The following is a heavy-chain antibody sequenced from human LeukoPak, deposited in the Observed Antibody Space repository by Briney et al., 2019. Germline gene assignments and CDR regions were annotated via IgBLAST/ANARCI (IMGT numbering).Heavy chain of an antibody. CDR1: GFTFSSYS. J-gene: IGHJ4*02. V-gene: IGHV3-21*01. D-gene: IGHD1-26*01. CDR3: ARGPSGSYSDY. CDR2: ISSSSSYI. Sequence: AGGSLRLSCAASGFTFSSYSMNCVRQAPGKGLEWVSSISSSSSYIYYADSVKGRFTISRDNAKNSLYLQMNSLRAEDTAVYYCARGPSGSYSDYWGQGTLVTVSS.